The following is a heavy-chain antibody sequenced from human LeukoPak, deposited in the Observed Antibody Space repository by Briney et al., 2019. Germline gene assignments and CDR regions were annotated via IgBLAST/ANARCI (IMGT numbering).Heavy chain of an antibody. CDR1: GGSFSGYY. V-gene: IGHV4-34*01. D-gene: IGHD3-22*01. CDR3: ARGLQSSGYSDYYFDY. J-gene: IGHJ4*02. CDR2: INHSGST. Sequence: PSETLSLTCAVYGGSFSGYYWSWIRQPPGKGLEWIGEINHSGSTNYNPSLKSRVTISVDTSKNQFSLKLSSVTAADTAVYYCARGLQSSGYSDYYFDYWGQGTLVTVSS.